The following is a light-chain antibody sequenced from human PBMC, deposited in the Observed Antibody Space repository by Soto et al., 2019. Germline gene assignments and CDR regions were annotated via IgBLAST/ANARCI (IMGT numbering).Light chain of an antibody. Sequence: QSALTQPASVSGSPGQSITISCTGTSSDVGASNYVSWYQQHPGEAPKLMISDVTDRPSGVSYRFSGSKSGSTASLTISGLQAEDEADYFCTSYTTGSTVVFGGGTKLTAL. V-gene: IGLV2-14*03. CDR2: DVT. CDR1: SSDVGASNY. J-gene: IGLJ3*02. CDR3: TSYTTGSTVV.